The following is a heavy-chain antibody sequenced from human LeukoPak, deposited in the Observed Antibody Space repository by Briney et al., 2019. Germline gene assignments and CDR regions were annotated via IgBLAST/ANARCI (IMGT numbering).Heavy chain of an antibody. Sequence: SETLSLTCAAYGGSFSGYYWSWIRQPPGKGLEWIGEINHSGSTNYNPSLKSRVTISVDTSKNQFSLKLSSVTAADTAVYYCARGLGRLVIYWGQGTLVTVSS. CDR2: INHSGST. D-gene: IGHD6-25*01. CDR3: ARGLGRLVIY. V-gene: IGHV4-34*01. CDR1: GGSFSGYY. J-gene: IGHJ4*02.